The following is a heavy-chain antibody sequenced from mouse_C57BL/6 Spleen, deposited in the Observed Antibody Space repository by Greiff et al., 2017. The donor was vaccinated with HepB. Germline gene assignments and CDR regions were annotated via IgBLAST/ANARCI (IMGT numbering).Heavy chain of an antibody. V-gene: IGHV1-39*01. CDR3: ARGGITTVVATRAWFAY. CDR1: GYSFTDYN. J-gene: IGHJ3*01. CDR2: INPNYGTT. D-gene: IGHD1-1*01. Sequence: VQLQQSGPELVKPGASVKISCKASGYSFTDYNMNWVKQSNGKSLEWIGVINPNYGTTSYNQKFKGKATLTVDQSSSTAYMQLNSLTSEDSAVYYCARGGITTVVATRAWFAYWGQGTLVTVSA.